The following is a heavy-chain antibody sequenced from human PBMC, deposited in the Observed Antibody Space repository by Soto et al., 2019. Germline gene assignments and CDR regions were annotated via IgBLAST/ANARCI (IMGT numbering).Heavy chain of an antibody. Sequence: DVQLLDSGGGLVQPGGSLRLSCAASGFTFNNYAMSWVRQAPGKGLEWVSTISVSGANTYYADSVKGRFTISRDDSKNTLYLQMNSLGAEDTAVYYCAKDQGLGVIAGYPHDCWGQGTLVTVSS. V-gene: IGHV3-23*01. CDR2: ISVSGANT. CDR1: GFTFNNYA. D-gene: IGHD3-9*01. CDR3: AKDQGLGVIAGYPHDC. J-gene: IGHJ4*02.